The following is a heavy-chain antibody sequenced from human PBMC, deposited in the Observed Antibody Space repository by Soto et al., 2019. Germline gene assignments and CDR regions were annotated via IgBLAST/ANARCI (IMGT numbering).Heavy chain of an antibody. D-gene: IGHD2-15*01. CDR2: IYHSGST. V-gene: IGHV4-30-2*01. J-gene: IGHJ4*02. Sequence: QLQLQESGSGLVKPSQTLSLTCAISGGSISSGGYSWSWIRQPPGKGLEWIGYIYHSGSTYYNPSLKSRVTISVDRSKNQFSLKLSSVTAADTAVYYCARGDCSGGSCYLDYWGQGTLVTVSS. CDR1: GGSISSGGYS. CDR3: ARGDCSGGSCYLDY.